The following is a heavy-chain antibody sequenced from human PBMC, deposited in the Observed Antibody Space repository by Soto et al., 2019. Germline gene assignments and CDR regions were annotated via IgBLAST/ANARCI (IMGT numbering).Heavy chain of an antibody. CDR2: IYYSGST. J-gene: IGHJ4*02. V-gene: IGHV4-31*03. CDR1: GGSISSGGYY. D-gene: IGHD4-17*01. Sequence: QVQLQESGPGLVKPSQTLSLTCTVSGGSISSGGYYWSWIRQHPGKGLEWIGYIYYSGSTYYNPPFKSRVTISVDTSKNQFSLKLSSVTAADTAVYYCARSPYGDYAFDYWGQGTLVTVS. CDR3: ARSPYGDYAFDY.